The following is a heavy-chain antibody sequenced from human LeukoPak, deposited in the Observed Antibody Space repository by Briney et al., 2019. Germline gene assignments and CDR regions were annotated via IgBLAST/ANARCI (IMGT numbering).Heavy chain of an antibody. CDR3: AVISGIAAAGTSFGRDDY. Sequence: GGSLRLSCAASGFTFSDYYMSWVRQAPGKGLEWVSAISGSGGSTYYADSVKGRFTISRDNSKNTLYLQMNSLRAEDTAVYYCAVISGIAAAGTSFGRDDYWGQGTLVTVSS. CDR2: ISGSGGST. CDR1: GFTFSDYY. V-gene: IGHV3-23*01. J-gene: IGHJ4*02. D-gene: IGHD6-13*01.